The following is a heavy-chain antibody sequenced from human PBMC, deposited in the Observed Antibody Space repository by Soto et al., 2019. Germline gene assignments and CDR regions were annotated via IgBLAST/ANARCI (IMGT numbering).Heavy chain of an antibody. CDR1: GFTFSGFA. CDR2: IAYDGTNT. CDR3: AREADKRDYGVFES. J-gene: IGHJ4*02. D-gene: IGHD4-17*01. Sequence: QVQLVQSGGGVVQPGKSLRLSCEASGFTFSGFAMHWVRQAPGKGLEWVAIIAYDGTNTDYADSVKGRFTISRDNSKNALFLELNSPTIDDTATYYCAREADKRDYGVFESGGQGTLVTVSS. V-gene: IGHV3-30*04.